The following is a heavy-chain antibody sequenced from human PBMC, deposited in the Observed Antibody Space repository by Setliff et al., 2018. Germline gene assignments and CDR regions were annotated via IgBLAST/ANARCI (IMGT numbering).Heavy chain of an antibody. D-gene: IGHD3-3*01. V-gene: IGHV4-4*02. Sequence: SETLSLTCTVSGGSISSSIWWSWVRQAPGKGLEWIGEIYHTGSTNYNPSLKSRVNISVDKSKNQFSLRLSSVTAADTAVYYCARRATYYNFWSGYYDYWGQGTLVTVSS. J-gene: IGHJ4*02. CDR2: IYHTGST. CDR1: GGSISSSIW. CDR3: ARRATYYNFWSGYYDY.